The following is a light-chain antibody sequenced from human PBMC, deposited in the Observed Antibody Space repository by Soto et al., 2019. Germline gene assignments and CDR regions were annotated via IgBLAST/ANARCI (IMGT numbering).Light chain of an antibody. CDR2: GSS. CDR3: QQYNNWPIT. Sequence: EIVLTQSPGTLSLSPGETAALSCRASRSLSDNHLAWYQQRPGQAPRLLIYGSSSRAAGIPDRFRGSGTGTDFTLTIRRLEPEDFGVYYCQQYNNWPITFGQGTRLEIK. J-gene: IGKJ5*01. CDR1: RSLSDNH. V-gene: IGKV3-20*01.